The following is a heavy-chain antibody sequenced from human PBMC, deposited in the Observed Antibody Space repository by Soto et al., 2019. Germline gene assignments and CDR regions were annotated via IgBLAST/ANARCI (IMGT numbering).Heavy chain of an antibody. CDR1: GFTFSSYS. J-gene: IGHJ4*02. CDR3: ARGLVLRSLQWLSPLVY. D-gene: IGHD3-3*01. CDR2: ISSSSSYI. V-gene: IGHV3-21*01. Sequence: EVQLVESGGGRVKPGGSLRLSCAASGFTFSSYSMNWVRQAPRKGLEWVSSISSSSSYIYYADSGKGRFTISRDNAKNSLYLQMNSLRAEDTAVYYCARGLVLRSLQWLSPLVYWVQGTLVTVSS.